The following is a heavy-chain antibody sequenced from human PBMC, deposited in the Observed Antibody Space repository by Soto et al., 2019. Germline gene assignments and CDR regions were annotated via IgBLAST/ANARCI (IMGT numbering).Heavy chain of an antibody. J-gene: IGHJ4*02. CDR3: AGDFTGYSSSWRYFDY. V-gene: IGHV1-46*01. CDR1: GYTFTSYY. CDR2: INPSGGST. D-gene: IGHD6-13*01. Sequence: GASVKVSCKASGYTFTSYYMHWVRQAPGQGLEWMGIINPSGGSTSYAQKFQGRVTMTRDTSTSTVYMELSSLRSEDTAVYYCAGDFTGYSSSWRYFDYWGQGTLVTVSS.